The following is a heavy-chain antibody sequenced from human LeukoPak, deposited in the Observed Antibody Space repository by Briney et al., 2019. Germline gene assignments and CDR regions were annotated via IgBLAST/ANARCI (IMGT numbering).Heavy chain of an antibody. CDR1: GITFGNNW. Sequence: GGSMRLSCAASGITFGNNWMHWVRQGPGKGLVWISRINSDGGGAIYADSVKGRFTVSGDNAKNTLYLQTNSLRAEDTAVYYCARDVPHNWFDTWGQGTLVTVSS. CDR3: ARDVPHNWFDT. CDR2: INSDGGGA. J-gene: IGHJ5*02. V-gene: IGHV3-74*01.